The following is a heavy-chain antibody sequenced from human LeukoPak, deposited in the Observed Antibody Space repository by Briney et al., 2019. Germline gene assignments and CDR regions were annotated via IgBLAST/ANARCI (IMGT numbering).Heavy chain of an antibody. CDR1: GFTFSSYS. J-gene: IGHJ4*02. CDR2: ISSSSSTI. D-gene: IGHD6-13*01. CDR3: ARQGSSWFDY. V-gene: IGHV3-48*01. Sequence: GGSLRLSCAASGFTFSSYSMNWVRQAPGKGLEWVSYISSSSSTIYYADSVKGRFTISRDNAKNSLYLQMNSLKASDTAMYYCARQGSSWFDYWGQGTLVTVSS.